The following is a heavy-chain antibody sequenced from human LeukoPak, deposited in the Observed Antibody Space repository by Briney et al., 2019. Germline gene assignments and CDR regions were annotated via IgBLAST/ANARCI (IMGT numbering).Heavy chain of an antibody. J-gene: IGHJ6*02. CDR3: ARYPPGYYGMDV. CDR1: GYIFTSYW. Sequence: GESLKISCKGSGYIFTSYWIGWVRQMPGKGPEWMGIIHCSDSNTRYSPSFQGQVTISADKSVSTAYLQWSSLKASDTAMYYCARYPPGYYGMDVWGQGTTVTVSS. CDR2: IHCSDSNT. V-gene: IGHV5-51*01.